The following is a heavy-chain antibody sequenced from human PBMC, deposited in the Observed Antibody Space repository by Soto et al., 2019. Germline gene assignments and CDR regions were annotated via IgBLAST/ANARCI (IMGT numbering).Heavy chain of an antibody. D-gene: IGHD2-15*01. CDR3: ARAGTTVVVAAATVGNFDY. Sequence: ASVKVSCKASGYTFTSYAMHWVRQAPGQRLEWMGWINAGNGNTKYSQKLQGRVTITRDTSASTAYMELSSLRSEDTAVYYCARAGTTVVVAAATVGNFDYWGQGTLVTVSS. J-gene: IGHJ4*02. CDR1: GYTFTSYA. V-gene: IGHV1-3*01. CDR2: INAGNGNT.